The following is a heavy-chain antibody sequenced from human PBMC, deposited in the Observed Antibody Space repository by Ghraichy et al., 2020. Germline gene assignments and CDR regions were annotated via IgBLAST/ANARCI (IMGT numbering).Heavy chain of an antibody. J-gene: IGHJ4*02. CDR1: GFTFSSYA. Sequence: GGSLRLSCAASGFTFSSYAMSWVRQAPGKGLEWVSAISGSGGSTYYADSVKGRFTISRDNSKNTLYLQMNSLRAEDTAVYYCAKGGTSSGWYSYFDYWGQGTLVTVSS. V-gene: IGHV3-23*01. D-gene: IGHD6-19*01. CDR3: AKGGTSSGWYSYFDY. CDR2: ISGSGGST.